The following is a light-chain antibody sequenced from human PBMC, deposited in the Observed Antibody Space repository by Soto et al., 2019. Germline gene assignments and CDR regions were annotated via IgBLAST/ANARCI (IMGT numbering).Light chain of an antibody. CDR1: QSVSSTF. CDR2: GAS. Sequence: EIVLTQSPGTLSLSTGERATVSCRASQSVSSTFLAWYQQKPGQPPRLLIYGASSRATGIPDRFSGSGSGTDFSLTISRLEPEDFVMYYCQVFATFGHGTKVDIK. J-gene: IGKJ1*01. CDR3: QVFAT. V-gene: IGKV3-20*01.